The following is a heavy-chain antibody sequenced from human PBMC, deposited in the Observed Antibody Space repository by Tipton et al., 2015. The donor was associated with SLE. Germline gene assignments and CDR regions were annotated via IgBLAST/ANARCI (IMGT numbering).Heavy chain of an antibody. CDR2: INHSGST. CDR3: ATGYDFETGWXQH. Sequence: TLSLTCAVYGGSFSGYYWSWXRQPPGKGLEWIGEINHSGSTNYNPSLKSRVTISVDTSKNQFSLKLSSVTAADTAVYYCATGYDFETGWXQHWGQGTLVTVSS. J-gene: IGHJ1*01. D-gene: IGHD5-12*01. V-gene: IGHV4-34*01. CDR1: GGSFSGYY.